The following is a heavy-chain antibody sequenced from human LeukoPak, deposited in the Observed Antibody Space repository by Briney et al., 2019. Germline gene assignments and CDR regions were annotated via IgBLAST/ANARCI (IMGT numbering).Heavy chain of an antibody. J-gene: IGHJ6*02. CDR2: ITNSGGTT. V-gene: IGHV3-23*01. CDR3: AKFASPKMDV. Sequence: HTGGSLRLSCAASGFTFSSYAMSWVRQALGKGLEWVSAITNSGGTTYYADSVKGRFTISRDNSKNTLYLQMNSLGAEDTAVYYCAKFASPKMDVWGQGTTVTVSS. CDR1: GFTFSSYA.